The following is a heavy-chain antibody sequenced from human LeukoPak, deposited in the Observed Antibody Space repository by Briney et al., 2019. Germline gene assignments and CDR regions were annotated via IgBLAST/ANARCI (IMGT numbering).Heavy chain of an antibody. Sequence: SETLSLTCTVSGGSISSYYWSWIRQPPGKGLEWIGYIYDSGSTNYNPSLKSRVTISADTSKNQFSLKLSSVTAADTAVYYCACLTTADAFDIWGKGTTVTISS. CDR2: IYDSGST. J-gene: IGHJ3*02. V-gene: IGHV4-59*01. D-gene: IGHD3-22*01. CDR1: GGSISSYY. CDR3: ACLTTADAFDI.